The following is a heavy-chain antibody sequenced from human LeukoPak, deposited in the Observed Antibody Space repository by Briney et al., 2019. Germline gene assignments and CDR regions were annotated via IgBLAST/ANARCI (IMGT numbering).Heavy chain of an antibody. J-gene: IGHJ5*02. Sequence: GASVKVSCKASGCTFTGYYMHWVRQAPGQGLEWMGWINPNSGGTNYAQKFQGRVTMTRDTSISTAYMELSRLRSDDTAVYYCAREGAAVADTNWFDPWGQGTLVTVSS. V-gene: IGHV1-2*02. D-gene: IGHD6-19*01. CDR2: INPNSGGT. CDR3: AREGAAVADTNWFDP. CDR1: GCTFTGYY.